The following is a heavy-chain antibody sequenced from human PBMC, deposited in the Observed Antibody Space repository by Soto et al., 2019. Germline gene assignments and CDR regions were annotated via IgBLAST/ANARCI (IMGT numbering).Heavy chain of an antibody. V-gene: IGHV4-34*01. Sequence: SETLSLTCAVYGGSFSDTYWNWFRQPPGKGLEWIGEINHNTNTIYNPSLTSRVTISVDTSKNHFSLKLTSVTAADTAVYYCARGVRLFRGNFDPWGQGTLVTVSS. J-gene: IGHJ5*02. D-gene: IGHD2-15*01. CDR2: INHNTNT. CDR3: ARGVRLFRGNFDP. CDR1: GGSFSDTY.